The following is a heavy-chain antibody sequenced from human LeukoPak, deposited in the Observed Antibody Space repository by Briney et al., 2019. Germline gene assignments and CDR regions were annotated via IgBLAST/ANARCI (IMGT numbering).Heavy chain of an antibody. J-gene: IGHJ4*02. CDR3: ARAAAPTYFFDY. CDR2: FYPSGTT. Sequence: SETLSLTCTVSGGSISSSSHYWGWIRQPPGKGLEWIGSFYPSGTTYYNPSLESRVTISVDTSQNQFSLKLSSVTAADTAVFYCARAAAPTYFFDYWGQGTLVTVSS. CDR1: GGSISSSSHY. V-gene: IGHV4-39*07. D-gene: IGHD6-13*01.